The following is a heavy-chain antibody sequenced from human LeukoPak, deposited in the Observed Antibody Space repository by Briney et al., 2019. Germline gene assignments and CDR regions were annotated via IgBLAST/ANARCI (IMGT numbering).Heavy chain of an antibody. CDR3: ARDCSSTSCYYFDY. CDR2: ISAYNSNT. Sequence: GASVKVSCKASGYTFTSYGISWVRQAPGQGLEWMGWISAYNSNTNYAQKLQGRVTMTTDTSTSTAYMELRSLRSDDTAVYYCARDCSSTSCYYFDYWGQGTLVTVSS. CDR1: GYTFTSYG. D-gene: IGHD2-2*01. V-gene: IGHV1-18*01. J-gene: IGHJ4*02.